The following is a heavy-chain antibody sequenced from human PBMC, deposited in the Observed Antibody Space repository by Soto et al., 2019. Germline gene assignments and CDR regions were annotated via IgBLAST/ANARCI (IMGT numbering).Heavy chain of an antibody. CDR1: GFTFSSYG. Sequence: QVQLVESGGGVVQPGRSLRPSCAASGFTFSSYGIHGVRQAPGKGLEWVAVIWNDGSNKYYADSVKGRFTISRDNSKNTLYLHMNSLRAEDTAVYYCAPMTTGFDPWGQGTLVTVSS. V-gene: IGHV3-33*01. CDR3: APMTTGFDP. CDR2: IWNDGSNK. D-gene: IGHD4-17*01. J-gene: IGHJ5*02.